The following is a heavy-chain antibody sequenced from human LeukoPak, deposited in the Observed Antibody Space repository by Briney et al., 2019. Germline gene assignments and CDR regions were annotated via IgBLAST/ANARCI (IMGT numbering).Heavy chain of an antibody. Sequence: GGSLRLSCAASGFTFSSYAMSWVRQAPGKGLEWVSSISSSSSYIYYADSVKGRFTISRDNAKNSLYLQMNSLRAEDTAVYYCARTPNYCSGGSCYSIDYWGQGTLVTVSS. J-gene: IGHJ4*02. CDR1: GFTFSSYA. CDR2: ISSSSSYI. CDR3: ARTPNYCSGGSCYSIDY. D-gene: IGHD2-15*01. V-gene: IGHV3-21*01.